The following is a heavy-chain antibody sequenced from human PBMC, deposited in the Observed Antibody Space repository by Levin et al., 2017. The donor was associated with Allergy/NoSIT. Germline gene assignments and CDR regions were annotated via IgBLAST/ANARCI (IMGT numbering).Heavy chain of an antibody. J-gene: IGHJ4*02. Sequence: PSETLSLTCGVSGFSISSGYHWGWIRQPPGKGLEWIGSIYHSGTTYYNPSLQSRVTISVDTSKNQFSLKLRSVTAADTAVYYCARGLIRGYYGSSGYYFDSWGQGTLVTVSS. CDR2: IYHSGTT. V-gene: IGHV4-38-2*01. D-gene: IGHD3-22*01. CDR1: GFSISSGYH. CDR3: ARGLIRGYYGSSGYYFDS.